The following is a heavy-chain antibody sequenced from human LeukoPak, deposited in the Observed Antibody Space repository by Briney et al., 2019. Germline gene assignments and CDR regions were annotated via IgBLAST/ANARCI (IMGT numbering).Heavy chain of an antibody. J-gene: IGHJ5*02. CDR1: GYTFTNFY. D-gene: IGHD4-17*01. Sequence: ASVKVSCKASGYTFTNFYMHWVRQAPGQGLEWMGVINPSGGSTSYAQKFQGRVTMTRDTSTSTVSMELSSLRSEDTAVYYCARDDNGDNWFDPWGQGTLVTVSS. CDR2: INPSGGST. CDR3: ARDDNGDNWFDP. V-gene: IGHV1-46*01.